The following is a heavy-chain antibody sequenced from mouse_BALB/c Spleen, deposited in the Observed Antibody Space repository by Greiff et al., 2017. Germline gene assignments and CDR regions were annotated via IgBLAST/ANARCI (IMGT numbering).Heavy chain of an antibody. Sequence: VQLQQSGPDLVKPSQSLSLTCTATGYSITSGYSWHWIRQFPGNILEWMGYIHYSGSTNYNPSLKSRISITRDTSKNQFFLQLNSVTTEDTATYYYAFTAATLFDYWGQGTTLTVSS. V-gene: IGHV3-1*02. J-gene: IGHJ2*01. CDR1: GYSITSGYS. D-gene: IGHD1-2*01. CDR2: IHYSGST. CDR3: AFTAATLFDY.